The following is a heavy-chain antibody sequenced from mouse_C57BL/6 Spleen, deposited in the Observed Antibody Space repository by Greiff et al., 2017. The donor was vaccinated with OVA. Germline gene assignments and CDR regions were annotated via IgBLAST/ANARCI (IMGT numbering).Heavy chain of an antibody. Sequence: QVQLQQSGAELARPGASVKMSCKASGYTFPSYTMHWVKQRPGQGLEWIGYINPSSGYTKYNQKFKDKATLTADKSSSTAYMQLSSLTSEDSAVYYCARGDYCGSSYGDAMGYWGQGTSVTVSS. V-gene: IGHV1-4*01. CDR2: INPSSGYT. CDR1: GYTFPSYT. D-gene: IGHD1-1*01. J-gene: IGHJ4*01. CDR3: ARGDYCGSSYGDAMGY.